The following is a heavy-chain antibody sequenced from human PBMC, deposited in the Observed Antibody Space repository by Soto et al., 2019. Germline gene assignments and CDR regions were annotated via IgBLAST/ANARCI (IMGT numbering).Heavy chain of an antibody. V-gene: IGHV4-31*03. CDR1: GGSISSGGYY. Sequence: QVQLQESGPGLVKPSQTLSLTCTVSGGSISSGGYYWSWIRQHPGKGLEWIGYIYYSGSTYYNPSLKSRVTISVDTSKNQFSLKLSSVTDADTAVYYCARRSFNGSGSYYFDYWGQGTLVTVSS. D-gene: IGHD3-10*01. CDR2: IYYSGST. CDR3: ARRSFNGSGSYYFDY. J-gene: IGHJ4*02.